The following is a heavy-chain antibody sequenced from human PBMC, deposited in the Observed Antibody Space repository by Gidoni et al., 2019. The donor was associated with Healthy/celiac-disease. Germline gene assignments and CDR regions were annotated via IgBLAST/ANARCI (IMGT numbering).Heavy chain of an antibody. V-gene: IGHV3-23*01. CDR3: AKAPRITMVRGVINYYYYYGMDV. Sequence: EVQLLESGGGLVQPGGVLRLSCAASGFTFSSSALSWVRQAPGKGLEWVSAMRCSGGSTYYEDSVKGRFTISRDKSKNTLYLQMNSLRAEDTAVYYCAKAPRITMVRGVINYYYYYGMDVWGQGTTVTVSS. D-gene: IGHD3-10*01. CDR2: MRCSGGST. CDR1: GFTFSSSA. J-gene: IGHJ6*02.